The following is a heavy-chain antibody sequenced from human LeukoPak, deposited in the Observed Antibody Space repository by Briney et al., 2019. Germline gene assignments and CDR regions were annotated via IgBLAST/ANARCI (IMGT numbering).Heavy chain of an antibody. J-gene: IGHJ4*02. CDR1: GYFFNTYW. Sequence: GESLTISCEGSGYFFNTYWVAWVRQTPGKGLEWMGIISPDDSYTRYSPSFAGHTTISADKSISTAYLQWTSLKASDSAMYYCARYTGSFTPLDYWGQGTLVTVSS. V-gene: IGHV5-51*01. CDR3: ARYTGSFTPLDY. CDR2: ISPDDSYT. D-gene: IGHD3-10*01.